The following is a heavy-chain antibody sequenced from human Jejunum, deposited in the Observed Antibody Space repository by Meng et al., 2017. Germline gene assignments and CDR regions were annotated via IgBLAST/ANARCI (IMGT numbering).Heavy chain of an antibody. CDR3: ARAYCTDVSCHDFFDS. CDR1: GASISRTNW. V-gene: IGHV4-4*02. Sequence: HVRLQEAGPGLVKPSGTLSLTCAVSGASISRTNWWSWVRQPPGKGLEWIGKIDPSESTHYNPSLKGRVTISADRSKNQFSLRLTSVTAADTAIYYCARAYCTDVSCHDFFDSWGQGTLVTVSS. J-gene: IGHJ4*02. CDR2: IDPSEST. D-gene: IGHD2-8*01.